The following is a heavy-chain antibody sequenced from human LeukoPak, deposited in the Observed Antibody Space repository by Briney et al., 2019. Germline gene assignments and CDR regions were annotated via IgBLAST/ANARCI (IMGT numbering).Heavy chain of an antibody. CDR3: WVSVSGPFDY. Sequence: GESLKISCRGSGYSSTSYWISWVRQMPGKGLEWMGRIDPSDSYTNYSPSFQGHVTISADKSISTAYLQWSSLKASDTAMYYCWVSVSGPFDYWGQGTLVTVSS. J-gene: IGHJ4*02. CDR2: IDPSDSYT. D-gene: IGHD6-13*01. V-gene: IGHV5-10-1*01. CDR1: GYSSTSYW.